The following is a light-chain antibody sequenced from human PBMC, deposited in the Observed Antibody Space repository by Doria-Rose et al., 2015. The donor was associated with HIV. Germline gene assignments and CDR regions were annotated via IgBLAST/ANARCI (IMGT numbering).Light chain of an antibody. CDR2: KDT. CDR3: QSTDSSGTFVI. CDR1: ALSKQY. V-gene: IGLV3-25*03. J-gene: IGLJ2*01. Sequence: GDALSKQYAYWYQQKPGQVPLLVIYKDTERPSGIPGRFSGSSSGTTVTLTISGVRAEDEADYYCQSTDSSGTFVIFGGGTKLTVL.